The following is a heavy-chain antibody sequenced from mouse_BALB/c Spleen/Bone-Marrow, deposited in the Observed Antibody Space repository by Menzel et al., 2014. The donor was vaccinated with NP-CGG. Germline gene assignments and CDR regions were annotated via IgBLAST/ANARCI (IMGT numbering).Heavy chain of an antibody. J-gene: IGHJ2*01. Sequence: EVKLQESGGGLGQPKGSLKVSCAASGFTFNTYAMNWVRQAPGKGLEWVARIRSKSHNYATFYADSVKDRFTISRDDSQNMLYLQMNNVKTEDTAMYYCVRDWDFDYWGQGTTLTVSS. CDR1: GFTFNTYA. CDR2: IRSKSHNYAT. CDR3: VRDWDFDY. V-gene: IGHV10-1*02. D-gene: IGHD4-1*01.